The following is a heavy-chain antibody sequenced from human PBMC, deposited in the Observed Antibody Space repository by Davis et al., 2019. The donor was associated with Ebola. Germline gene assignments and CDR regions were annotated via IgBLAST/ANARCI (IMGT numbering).Heavy chain of an antibody. V-gene: IGHV3-13*01. CDR1: GFTLSRYD. Sequence: PGGPLRLSCAASGFTLSRYDMHWVRQATGKGLEWVSSIGTAGDTYYPGSVKGRFTISRENAKNSLYLQMNSLHQGPIGLPPGTLLQEHLWG. CDR2: IGTAGDT. J-gene: IGHJ6*01. CDR3: TLLQEHL.